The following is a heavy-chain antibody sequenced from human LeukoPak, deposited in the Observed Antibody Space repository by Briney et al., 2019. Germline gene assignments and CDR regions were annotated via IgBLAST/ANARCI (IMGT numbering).Heavy chain of an antibody. CDR1: GFTFSSYG. CDR3: AKDLEWELLGWFDP. CDR2: ISYDGSNK. Sequence: GRSLRLSCAASGFTFSSYGMHWVRQAPGKGLEWVAVISYDGSNKYYADSVKGRFTISRDNYKNTLYLQMNSLRAEDTAVYYCAKDLEWELLGWFDPWGQGTLVTVSS. J-gene: IGHJ5*02. V-gene: IGHV3-30*18. D-gene: IGHD1-26*01.